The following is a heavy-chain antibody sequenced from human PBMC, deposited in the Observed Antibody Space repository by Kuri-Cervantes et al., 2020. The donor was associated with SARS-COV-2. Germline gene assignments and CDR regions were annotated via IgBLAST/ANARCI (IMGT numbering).Heavy chain of an antibody. V-gene: IGHV3-23*01. J-gene: IGHJ3*02. Sequence: GGSLRLSCAAPGFTFDDYAMHWVRQAPGKGLEWVSAISGSGGSTYYADSVKGRFTISRDNSKNTLYLQMNSLRAEDTAVYYCASNMRDSSAPDAFDIWGQGTMVTVSS. CDR3: ASNMRDSSAPDAFDI. D-gene: IGHD3-22*01. CDR2: ISGSGGST. CDR1: GFTFDDYA.